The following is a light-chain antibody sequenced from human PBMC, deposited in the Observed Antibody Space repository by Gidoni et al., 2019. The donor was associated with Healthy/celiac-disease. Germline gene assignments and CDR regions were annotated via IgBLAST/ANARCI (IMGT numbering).Light chain of an antibody. Sequence: EIVLTQSPVTLSLSPGERATLSCSASQSVSSSYLAWYQQKPGQAPRLLIYGASSRATGIPDRFSGSGSGTDFTLTISRLEPEDFAVYYCQQYGSSPPTTFGQXTKVEIK. V-gene: IGKV3-20*01. J-gene: IGKJ1*01. CDR2: GAS. CDR1: QSVSSSY. CDR3: QQYGSSPPTT.